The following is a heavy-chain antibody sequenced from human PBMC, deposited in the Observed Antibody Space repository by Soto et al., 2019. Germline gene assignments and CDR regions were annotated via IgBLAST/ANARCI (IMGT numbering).Heavy chain of an antibody. CDR2: IIPIFGTA. CDR3: ATASQLPSYYYYYGMDV. CDR1: GGTFSSYA. Sequence: SVKVSCKASGGTFSSYAISWVRQAPGQGLEWMGGIIPIFGTANYAQKFQGRVTITADESTSTAYMELSSLRSEDTAVYYCATASQLPSYYYYYGMDVWGQGTTVTVSS. V-gene: IGHV1-69*13. D-gene: IGHD2-2*01. J-gene: IGHJ6*02.